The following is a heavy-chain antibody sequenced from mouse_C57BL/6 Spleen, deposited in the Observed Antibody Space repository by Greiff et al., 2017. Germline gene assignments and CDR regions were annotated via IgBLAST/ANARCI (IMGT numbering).Heavy chain of an antibody. CDR3: AREGYGSSHYAMDY. CDR1: GYTFTSYW. V-gene: IGHV1-61*01. D-gene: IGHD1-1*01. J-gene: IGHJ4*01. Sequence: QVQLQQPGAELVRPGSSVKLSCKASGYTFTSYWMDWVKQRPGQGLEWIGNIYPSDSETPYNQKFKDKATLTVDKASSTAYMQLSSLTSEDSAVYYCAREGYGSSHYAMDYWGQGTSVTVSS. CDR2: IYPSDSET.